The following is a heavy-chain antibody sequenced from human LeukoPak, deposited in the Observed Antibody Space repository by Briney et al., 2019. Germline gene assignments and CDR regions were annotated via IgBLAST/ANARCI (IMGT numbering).Heavy chain of an antibody. CDR1: GFTFSSYA. J-gene: IGHJ4*02. D-gene: IGHD6-19*01. V-gene: IGHV3-30-3*02. CDR3: AKTAEQWLAGGDYFDY. Sequence: GGSLRLSCAASGFTFSSYAMHWVRQAPGKGLEWVAVISYDGSNKYYADSVKGRFTISRDNSKNTLYLQMDSLRADDTAVYYCAKTAEQWLAGGDYFDYWGQGTLVTVSS. CDR2: ISYDGSNK.